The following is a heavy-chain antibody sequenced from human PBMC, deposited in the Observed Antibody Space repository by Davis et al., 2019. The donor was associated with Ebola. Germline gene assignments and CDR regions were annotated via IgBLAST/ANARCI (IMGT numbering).Heavy chain of an antibody. V-gene: IGHV3-30-3*01. Sequence: PGGSLRLSCAASGFTFSSYAMHWVRQAPGKGLEWVAVISYDGSNKYYVDSVKGRSTISRDNSKNTLYLQMNSLRAEDTAVYYCAAGYSSSSGGAFDIWGQGTMVTVSS. CDR2: ISYDGSNK. CDR1: GFTFSSYA. D-gene: IGHD6-6*01. CDR3: AAGYSSSSGGAFDI. J-gene: IGHJ3*02.